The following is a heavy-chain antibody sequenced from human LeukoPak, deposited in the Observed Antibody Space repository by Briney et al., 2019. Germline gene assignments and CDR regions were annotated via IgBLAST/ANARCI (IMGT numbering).Heavy chain of an antibody. CDR1: GGSISSGGYS. CDR3: ARRSGSPRGYSYGYPSTYYMDV. V-gene: IGHV4-30-4*07. CDR2: IYYSGST. D-gene: IGHD5-18*01. J-gene: IGHJ6*03. Sequence: TSQTLSLTCAVSGGSISSGGYSWSWIRQPPGKGLEWIGYIYYSGSTYYNPSLKSRVTISIDTSKNQFSLKLSSVTAADTAVYYCARRSGSPRGYSYGYPSTYYMDVWGKGTTVTISS.